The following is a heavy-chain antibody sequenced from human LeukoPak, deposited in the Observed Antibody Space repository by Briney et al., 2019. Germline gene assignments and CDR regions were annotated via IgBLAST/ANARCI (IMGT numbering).Heavy chain of an antibody. Sequence: ASVSVSCRASGYTFTGYYMHWVRQAPGQGLEWVGWINPNSGGTNYAQKFQGRVTMTRDTSISTAYMELSRLRSDDTAVYYCARRPPTKLYYYYYGMDVWGQGTTVTVSS. J-gene: IGHJ6*02. CDR1: GYTFTGYY. CDR2: INPNSGGT. D-gene: IGHD4-23*01. CDR3: ARRPPTKLYYYYYGMDV. V-gene: IGHV1-2*02.